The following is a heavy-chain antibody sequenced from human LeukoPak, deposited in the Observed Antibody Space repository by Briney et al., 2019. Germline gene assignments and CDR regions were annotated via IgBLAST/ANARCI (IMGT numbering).Heavy chain of an antibody. D-gene: IGHD2-2*01. J-gene: IGHJ6*02. CDR2: IRSKANNYAT. CDR3: ISSGLREYQYYGMDV. V-gene: IGHV3-73*01. CDR1: GFTASGSA. Sequence: GGSLRPSCAASGFTASGSAIHWVRQASGKGLEWIGHIRSKANNYATAYIASVKGRFSLSRDDSKNMAFLQMNSLETEDTAVYYCISSGLREYQYYGMDVWGQGTTVTVSS.